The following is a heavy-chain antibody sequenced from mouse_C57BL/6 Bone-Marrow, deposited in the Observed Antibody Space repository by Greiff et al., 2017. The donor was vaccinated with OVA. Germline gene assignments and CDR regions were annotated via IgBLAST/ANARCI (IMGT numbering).Heavy chain of an antibody. CDR1: GYTFTSYG. Sequence: GELQQSGAELARPGASVKLSCKASGYTFTSYGISWVKQRTGQGLEWIGEIYPRSGNTYYNEKFKGKATLTADKSSSTAYMELRSLTSEDSAVYFCARIGYGSSYGAMDYWGQGTSVTGSS. CDR3: ARIGYGSSYGAMDY. V-gene: IGHV1-81*01. CDR2: IYPRSGNT. J-gene: IGHJ4*01. D-gene: IGHD1-1*01.